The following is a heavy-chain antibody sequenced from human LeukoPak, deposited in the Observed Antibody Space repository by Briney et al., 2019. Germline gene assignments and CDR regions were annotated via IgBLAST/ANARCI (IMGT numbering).Heavy chain of an antibody. D-gene: IGHD3-10*02. CDR1: GFTFSSYG. Sequence: GGSLRLSCAASGFTFSSYGMHWVRQAPGKGLEWVADISYDGSNKYYADPVKGRVNISRDNSKNTLYLQMNSLKAEDTAVDYWAKRPRYYGRYFDYWDQETLVTVST. CDR2: ISYDGSNK. J-gene: IGHJ4*02. CDR3: AKRPRYYGRYFDY. V-gene: IGHV3-30*18.